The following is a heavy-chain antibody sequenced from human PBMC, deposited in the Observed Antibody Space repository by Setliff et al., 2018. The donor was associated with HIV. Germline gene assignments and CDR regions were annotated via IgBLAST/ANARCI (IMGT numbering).Heavy chain of an antibody. CDR2: MYYTGST. D-gene: IGHD6-19*01. J-gene: IGHJ4*02. Sequence: PSETLSLTCAVSGYSISSGYYWGWIRQPPGKGLEWIGSMYYTGSTYYNPSLKSRVTISIDTSKNQFSLKLNSVTAADTAMYYCARDGGSSGWYFVLGYPDYWGPGTLVTVSS. CDR3: ARDGGSSGWYFVLGYPDY. V-gene: IGHV4-38-2*02. CDR1: GYSISSGYY.